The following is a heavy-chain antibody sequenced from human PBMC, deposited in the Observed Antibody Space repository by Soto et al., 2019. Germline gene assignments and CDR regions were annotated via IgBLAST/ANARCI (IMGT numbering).Heavy chain of an antibody. CDR3: AHSRPPRLLDY. D-gene: IGHD6-6*01. V-gene: IGHV2-5*02. Sequence: QITLKESGPTLVKPTQTLTLTCTFSGFSLSTSGVGVGWIRQPPGKALEWLALIYWDDDKRYSSSLNSRLTITKDTSKNQVVLTMTIMDPVDTATYYCAHSRPPRLLDYWGQGTLVTVSS. CDR1: GFSLSTSGVG. J-gene: IGHJ4*02. CDR2: IYWDDDK.